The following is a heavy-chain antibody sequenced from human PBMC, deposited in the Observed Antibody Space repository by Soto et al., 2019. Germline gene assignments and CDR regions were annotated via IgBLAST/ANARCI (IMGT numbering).Heavy chain of an antibody. Sequence: PSETLSLTCTVSGGSISSYYWSWIRQPAGKGLEWIGRIYTSGSTNYNPSLKSRVTMSVDTSKNQFSLKLSSVTAADTAVYYRARVVGCSSTSCSTYNWFDPWGQGTLVTVSS. CDR1: GGSISSYY. V-gene: IGHV4-4*07. J-gene: IGHJ5*02. D-gene: IGHD2-2*01. CDR3: ARVVGCSSTSCSTYNWFDP. CDR2: IYTSGST.